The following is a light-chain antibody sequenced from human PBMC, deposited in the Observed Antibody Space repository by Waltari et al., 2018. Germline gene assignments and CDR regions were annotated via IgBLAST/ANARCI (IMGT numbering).Light chain of an antibody. CDR2: RNN. J-gene: IGLJ3*02. CDR3: SAWDSGLTVWL. CDR1: SNNVGNQG. V-gene: IGLV10-54*04. Sequence: QSGLTQPPSVSADLRQTATLTCTGNSNNVGNQGAAWLQQHQGRPPKLVSYRNNTRPSGISERFSASRSGNTASLTISERQPEDETDYYCSAWDSGLTVWLFGGGTKLTVL.